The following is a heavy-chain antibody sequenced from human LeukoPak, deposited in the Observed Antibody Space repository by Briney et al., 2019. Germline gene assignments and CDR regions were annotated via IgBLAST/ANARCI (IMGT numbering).Heavy chain of an antibody. CDR3: ARAPLIEELVLDF. Sequence: SETLSLTCTVSGGSISSYYWSWIRQPAGKGLEWIGSIYYSGNTYYNPSLKSRLTISLDTSKNQFSLKLSSVTAADTAVYYCARAPLIEELVLDFWGQGTLVTVSS. D-gene: IGHD6-6*01. V-gene: IGHV4-4*07. J-gene: IGHJ4*02. CDR2: IYYSGNT. CDR1: GGSISSYY.